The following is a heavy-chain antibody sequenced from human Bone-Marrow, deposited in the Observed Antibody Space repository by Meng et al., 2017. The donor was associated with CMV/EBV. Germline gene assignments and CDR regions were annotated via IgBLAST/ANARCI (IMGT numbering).Heavy chain of an antibody. Sequence: SETLSLTCTVSGYPISSGYYWGWIRQPPGKGLEWIGSIYHSGSTYYNPSLKSRVTISVDTSKNQFSLKLSSVTAADTAVYYCARDGHYDILTGYNWFDPWGQGTLVTVSS. CDR1: GYPISSGYY. CDR2: IYHSGST. D-gene: IGHD3-9*01. V-gene: IGHV4-38-2*02. J-gene: IGHJ5*02. CDR3: ARDGHYDILTGYNWFDP.